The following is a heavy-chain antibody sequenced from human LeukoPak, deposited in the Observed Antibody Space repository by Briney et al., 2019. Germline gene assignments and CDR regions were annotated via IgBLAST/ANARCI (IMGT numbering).Heavy chain of an antibody. J-gene: IGHJ4*02. Sequence: GGSLRLSXAASGFTFSSYGMHWVRQAPGKGLEWVAFIRYDGSNKYYADSVKGRFTISRDNSKNTLYLQMNSLRAEDTAVYYCAKDGFIGWYAMGFDYWGQGTLVTVSS. CDR2: IRYDGSNK. V-gene: IGHV3-30*02. CDR3: AKDGFIGWYAMGFDY. D-gene: IGHD6-19*01. CDR1: GFTFSSYG.